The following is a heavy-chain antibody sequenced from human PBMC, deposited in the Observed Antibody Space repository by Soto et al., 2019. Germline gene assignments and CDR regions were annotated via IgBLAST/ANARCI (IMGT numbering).Heavy chain of an antibody. Sequence: EVQLLESGGGSVQSGGSLRLSCAASGLVFGAFAMSWVRQAPGKGLEWVSTITGSGGATYYADSVKGRFTISRDNSKNTMSMQMNSLRAEDTAVYYCAKDRYSSGRLFDYWGPGTLVTVSS. J-gene: IGHJ4*02. D-gene: IGHD6-19*01. CDR2: ITGSGGAT. CDR3: AKDRYSSGRLFDY. V-gene: IGHV3-23*01. CDR1: GLVFGAFA.